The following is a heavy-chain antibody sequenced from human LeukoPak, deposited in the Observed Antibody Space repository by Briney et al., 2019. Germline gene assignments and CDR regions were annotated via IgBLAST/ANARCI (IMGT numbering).Heavy chain of an antibody. CDR3: ATGGFDWSYTLFDY. Sequence: ASVKVSCKVSGYTLTELSMHWVRQAPGKGLEWMGGFDPEDGETIYAQKFQGRVTMTEDTSTDTAYMELSSLRSEDTAVYYCATGGFDWSYTLFDYWGQGTLVTVSS. J-gene: IGHJ4*02. D-gene: IGHD3-9*01. CDR1: GYTLTELS. V-gene: IGHV1-24*01. CDR2: FDPEDGET.